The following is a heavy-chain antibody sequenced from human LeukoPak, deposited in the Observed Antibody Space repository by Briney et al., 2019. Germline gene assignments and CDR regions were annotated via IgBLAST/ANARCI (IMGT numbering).Heavy chain of an antibody. Sequence: PGGSLRLSCAASGFPFSRYAMSWVRQTPERGLEWVSVISGSDGSGYHADSVKGRFTISRDDSRNTVYLQMNNLRAEDTAVYYCAKQVSCDTTTCYSGMPPDYWGQGTLVTVSS. J-gene: IGHJ4*02. D-gene: IGHD2/OR15-2a*01. CDR2: ISGSDGSG. V-gene: IGHV3-23*01. CDR3: AKQVSCDTTTCYSGMPPDY. CDR1: GFPFSRYA.